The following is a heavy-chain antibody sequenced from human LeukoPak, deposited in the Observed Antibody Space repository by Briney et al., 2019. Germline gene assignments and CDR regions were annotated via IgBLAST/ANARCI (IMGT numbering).Heavy chain of an antibody. CDR2: ISGSGGST. Sequence: PGGSLRLSCAASGFTFSSYAMSWVRQAPGKGPEWVSAISGSGGSTYYADSVKGRFTISRDNSKNTLYLQMNSLRAEDTAVYCCAKDGMATISYYFDYWGQGTLVTVSS. J-gene: IGHJ4*02. CDR3: AKDGMATISYYFDY. D-gene: IGHD5-24*01. V-gene: IGHV3-23*01. CDR1: GFTFSSYA.